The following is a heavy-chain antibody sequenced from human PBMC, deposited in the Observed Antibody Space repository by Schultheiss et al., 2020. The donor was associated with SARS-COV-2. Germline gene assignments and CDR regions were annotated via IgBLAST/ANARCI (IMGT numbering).Heavy chain of an antibody. CDR2: IYYSGST. CDR1: GGSISSYY. D-gene: IGHD4-17*01. Sequence: SETLSLTCTVSGGSISSYYWSWIRQPPGKGLEWIGYIYYSGSTNYNPSLKSRVTISVDTSKNQFSLKLSSVTAADTAVYYCARTPRGSTVTIQVNALYYYSYMAVWGKGTRETVPS. V-gene: IGHV4-59*01. J-gene: IGHJ6*03. CDR3: ARTPRGSTVTIQVNALYYYSYMAV.